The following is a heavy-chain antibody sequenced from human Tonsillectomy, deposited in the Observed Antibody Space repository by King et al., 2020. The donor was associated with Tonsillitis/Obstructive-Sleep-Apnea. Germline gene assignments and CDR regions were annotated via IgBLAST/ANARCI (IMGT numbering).Heavy chain of an antibody. CDR3: ARDHSDIVVVPVDIGDP. CDR1: GYTFSSYA. V-gene: IGHV7-4-1*02. Sequence: QLVQSGSELKKPGASVKISCKASGYTFSSYAVNWVRQAPGQGLEWMGWINTNTGNPTYAQGFTGRFVFSLDTSVSTAYLQISSLKVEDTAVYFCARDHSDIVVVPVDIGDPWGQGTLVTVSS. D-gene: IGHD2-2*02. CDR2: INTNTGNP. J-gene: IGHJ5*02.